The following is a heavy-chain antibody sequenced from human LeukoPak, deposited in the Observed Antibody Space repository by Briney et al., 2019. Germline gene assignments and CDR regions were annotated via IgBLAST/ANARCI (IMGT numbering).Heavy chain of an antibody. CDR1: GAPFSSFA. CDR2: IIPILGIA. CDR3: ARGPYCSGGSCFFDY. Sequence: SVKVSCKASGAPFSSFAITWVRQAPGQGLEWMGRIIPILGIANYAQKFQGRVTITADKSTSTAYMELSSLRSEDTAVYYCARGPYCSGGSCFFDYWGQGTLVTVSS. J-gene: IGHJ4*02. D-gene: IGHD2-15*01. V-gene: IGHV1-69*04.